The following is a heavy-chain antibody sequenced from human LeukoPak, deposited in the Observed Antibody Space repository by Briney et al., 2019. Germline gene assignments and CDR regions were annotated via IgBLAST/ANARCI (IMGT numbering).Heavy chain of an antibody. CDR3: GKTDIWFNPIDY. Sequence: PSETLSLTCAVYGGSFSGYYWSWIRQPPGKGLEWIGEINHSGSTNYNPSLKSRVTISVDTSKNQFSLSVYSVTAADTAIYYCGKTDIWFNPIDYWGPGSLVAVSS. V-gene: IGHV4-34*01. CDR1: GGSFSGYY. J-gene: IGHJ4*02. CDR2: INHSGST. D-gene: IGHD3-9*01.